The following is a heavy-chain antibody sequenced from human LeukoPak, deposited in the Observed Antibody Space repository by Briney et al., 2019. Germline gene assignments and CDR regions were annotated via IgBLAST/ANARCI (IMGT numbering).Heavy chain of an antibody. Sequence: GGSLRLSCAASGFTFSSYAMTWVRQAPGKGLEWVSGISDSAGSTYYADSVKGRFTVSRDNSKNTVYLEMSSLRAEDTAVYYCAKEPTSRGYNDIDYWGQGTLVTVSS. CDR1: GFTFSSYA. D-gene: IGHD3-22*01. CDR3: AKEPTSRGYNDIDY. V-gene: IGHV3-23*01. CDR2: ISDSAGST. J-gene: IGHJ4*02.